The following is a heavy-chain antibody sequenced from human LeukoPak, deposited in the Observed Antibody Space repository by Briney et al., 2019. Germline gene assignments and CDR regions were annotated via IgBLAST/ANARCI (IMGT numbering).Heavy chain of an antibody. Sequence: GESLKISCKGSGYSFTSYWVAWVRQMPGKGLEWMGIIYPGDSDTRYSPSFQGQVTISADKSINTAYLQWSSLKASDTAMYFCARLYSNGYYGHYWGQGTLVTVSS. V-gene: IGHV5-51*01. CDR1: GYSFTSYW. D-gene: IGHD3-22*01. CDR3: ARLYSNGYYGHY. CDR2: IYPGDSDT. J-gene: IGHJ4*02.